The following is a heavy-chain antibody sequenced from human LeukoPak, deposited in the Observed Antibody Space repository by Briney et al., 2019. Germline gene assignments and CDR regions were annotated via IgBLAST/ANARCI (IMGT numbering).Heavy chain of an antibody. Sequence: PSETLSLTCTVSGGSISSYYWSWIRQPPGKGLEWLGYIYYSGSTNYNPSLKSRVTISVDTSKNQFSLKLSSVTAADTAVYYCARVGYYGSGSYYKPDGYYYYYYMDVWGKGTTVTISS. J-gene: IGHJ6*03. CDR1: GGSISSYY. CDR3: ARVGYYGSGSYYKPDGYYYYYYMDV. CDR2: IYYSGST. D-gene: IGHD3-10*01. V-gene: IGHV4-59*01.